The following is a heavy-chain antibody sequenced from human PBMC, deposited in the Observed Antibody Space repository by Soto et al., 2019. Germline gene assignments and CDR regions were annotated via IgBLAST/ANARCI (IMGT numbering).Heavy chain of an antibody. V-gene: IGHV2-5*02. CDR1: GFSLSTSGVG. CDR2: IYWDDDK. J-gene: IGHJ4*02. CDR3: AHRPSLPYPHYYFDY. D-gene: IGHD2-2*01. Sequence: QITLKESGPTLVKHTQTLTLTCTFSGFSLSTSGVGVGWIRQPPGKALEWLALIYWDDDKRYIPSLKSRLTITKDTSKNQVVLTMTNMDPVDTATYYCAHRPSLPYPHYYFDYWGQGTLVTVSS.